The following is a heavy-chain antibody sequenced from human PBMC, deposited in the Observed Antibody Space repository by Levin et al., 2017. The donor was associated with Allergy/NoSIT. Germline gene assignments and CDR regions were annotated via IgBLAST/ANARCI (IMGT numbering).Heavy chain of an antibody. CDR1: GFSISAHS. V-gene: IGHV3-21*01. Sequence: GGSLRLSCAVSGFSISAHSMTWVRQAAGRGLEWVSSISSSSIYTYNADSARGRFTISRDNAKNSLYLQMNNLRAEDTAVYYCATLDAPPGLTQILEYWGQGALVTVSS. D-gene: IGHD4-23*01. CDR2: ISSSSIYT. J-gene: IGHJ4*02. CDR3: ATLDAPPGLTQILEY.